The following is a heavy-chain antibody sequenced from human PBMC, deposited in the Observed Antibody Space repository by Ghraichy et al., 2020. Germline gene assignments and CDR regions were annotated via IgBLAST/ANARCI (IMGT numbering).Heavy chain of an antibody. D-gene: IGHD6-25*01. CDR3: ARQRGGSQKKNWFDP. Sequence: ESLNISCTVSGGSISSNIHFWGWIRQSPGKGLEWIGSIYYGGSTFYNPSLKSRVTISVDTSKNQFSLKLTSVTAADTAVYYCARQRGGSQKKNWFDPWGQGTLVTVSS. CDR1: GGSISSNIHF. CDR2: IYYGGST. J-gene: IGHJ5*02. V-gene: IGHV4-39*01.